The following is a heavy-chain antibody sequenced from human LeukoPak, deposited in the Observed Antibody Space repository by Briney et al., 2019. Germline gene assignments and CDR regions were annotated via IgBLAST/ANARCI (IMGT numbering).Heavy chain of an antibody. CDR2: IQKDGNNK. V-gene: IGHV3-30*02. CDR3: SAATDV. J-gene: IGHJ6*04. CDR1: GFTFSNYG. D-gene: IGHD2-15*01. Sequence: PGGSLRLSCTASGFTFSNYGIHWVRQAPGKGLEWVAFIQKDGNNKYYADSVKGRFTISRDNSKKPVYLQTSSLRFEDTTVYYCSAATDVWGKGTTVTVSS.